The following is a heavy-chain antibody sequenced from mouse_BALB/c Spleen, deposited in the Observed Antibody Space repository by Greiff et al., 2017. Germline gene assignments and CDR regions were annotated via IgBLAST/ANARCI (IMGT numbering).Heavy chain of an antibody. V-gene: IGHV5-17*02. D-gene: IGHD3-1*01. J-gene: IGHJ2*01. Sequence: EVHLVESGGGLVQPGGSRKLSCAASGFTFSSFGMHWVRQAPEKGLEWVAYISSGSSTIYYADTVKGRFTISRDNPKNTLFLQMTSLRSEDTAMYYCARSGRYGNYFDYWGQGTTLTVSS. CDR3: ARSGRYGNYFDY. CDR1: GFTFSSFG. CDR2: ISSGSSTI.